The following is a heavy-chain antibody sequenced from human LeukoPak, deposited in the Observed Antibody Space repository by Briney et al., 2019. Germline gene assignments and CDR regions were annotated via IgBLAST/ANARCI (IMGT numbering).Heavy chain of an antibody. V-gene: IGHV1-18*01. CDR3: ARVPESDYYYYYMDV. J-gene: IGHJ6*03. Sequence: ASVKVSCKASGYTFTSYGISWVRQAPGQGLEWMGWISAYNGNTNYAQKLQGRVTMTTDTSTSTAYMELRSLRSDDTAVYYCARVPESDYYYYYMDVWGKGSTVTVSS. CDR1: GYTFTSYG. D-gene: IGHD2/OR15-2a*01. CDR2: ISAYNGNT.